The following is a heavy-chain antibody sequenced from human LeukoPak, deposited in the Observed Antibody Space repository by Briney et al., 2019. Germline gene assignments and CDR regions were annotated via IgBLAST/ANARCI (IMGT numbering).Heavy chain of an antibody. V-gene: IGHV4-4*07. CDR2: IYTTGDI. J-gene: IGHJ5*02. CDR1: GVSISSYY. D-gene: IGHD5-18*01. Sequence: SETLSLTCSVSGVSISSYYWSWIRQPAGKGREWVGRIYTTGDINYNPSLQSRVTMSIDRSKKEFYLMLTSVTAADTAVYFCARGHSGNNPNWFDPWGQGILVTVSS. CDR3: ARGHSGNNPNWFDP.